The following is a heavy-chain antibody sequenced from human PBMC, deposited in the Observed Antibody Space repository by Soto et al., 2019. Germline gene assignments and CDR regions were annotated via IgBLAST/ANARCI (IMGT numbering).Heavy chain of an antibody. CDR3: AKLHCADRSTLFSCIF. D-gene: IGHD3-10*02. CDR1: GFKFSNFA. CDR2: INGGGGHT. J-gene: IGHJ4*02. V-gene: IGHV3-23*01. Sequence: EVQLLQSGGGLVQPGGSLRLSCVGSGFKFSNFARRWIRQAPGKGLEWVSGINGGGGHTDYAYSVKGRFTISRDNSKNTLHLQMRSPRGQDMAAYYWAKLHCADRSTLFSCIFWCQGALVTVSS.